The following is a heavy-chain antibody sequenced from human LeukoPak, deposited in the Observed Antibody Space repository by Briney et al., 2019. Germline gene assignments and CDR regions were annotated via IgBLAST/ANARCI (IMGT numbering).Heavy chain of an antibody. Sequence: GGSLRLFCAASGFTFDTYAMSWVRQAPGKGLEWVSTMSGSGGRTFYGDSVKGRFTISRDRSKNTLYLQMNSLRPEDTAVYYCAKEGSIWNADYWGEGNLVTVSS. D-gene: IGHD6-13*01. CDR3: AKEGSIWNADY. V-gene: IGHV3-23*01. CDR2: MSGSGGRT. CDR1: GFTFDTYA. J-gene: IGHJ4*02.